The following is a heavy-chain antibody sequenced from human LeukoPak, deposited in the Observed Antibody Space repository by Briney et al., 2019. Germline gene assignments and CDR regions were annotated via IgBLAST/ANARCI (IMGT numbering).Heavy chain of an antibody. J-gene: IGHJ4*02. CDR1: GYTFTSYD. CDR2: INPNSGVT. D-gene: IGHD6-19*01. CDR3: ARGKWLADY. V-gene: IGHV1-2*02. Sequence: GASVKVSCKASGYTFTSYDIHWVRQAPGQGLEWMGWINPNSGVTNYAQKLQGRVTITRDTSIDTAYMQLSRLRSDDTAVYYCARGKWLADYWGQGTLVTVSS.